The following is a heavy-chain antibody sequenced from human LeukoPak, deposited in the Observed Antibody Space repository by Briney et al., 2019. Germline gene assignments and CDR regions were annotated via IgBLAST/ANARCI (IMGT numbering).Heavy chain of an antibody. CDR3: AKDNRRHYTSGPNPDSLH. D-gene: IGHD6-19*01. V-gene: IGHV3-9*01. Sequence: GRSLRLSCAGSGFIFNNYAMHWVRQPPGKGLEWVSGISWNSGTIDYADSVRGRFTISRDNAKNSLYLQMDSLRVEDTAFYYCAKDNRRHYTSGPNPDSLHWGQGALVAVSS. J-gene: IGHJ4*02. CDR2: ISWNSGTI. CDR1: GFIFNNYA.